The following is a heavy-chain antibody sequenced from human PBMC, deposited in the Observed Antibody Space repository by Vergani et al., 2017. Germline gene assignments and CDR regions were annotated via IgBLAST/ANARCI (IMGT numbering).Heavy chain of an antibody. Sequence: QLQLQESGPGLVKPSETLSLTCTVSGGSISSSSYYWGWIRQPPGKGLEWIGCIYYSGSTYYNPSLKSRVTISVDTSKNQFSMKLSSVTAADTAVYYCVRDYYGSGSYFTSPAAWGQGTTVTVSS. CDR2: IYYSGST. CDR3: VRDYYGSGSYFTSPAA. J-gene: IGHJ6*02. D-gene: IGHD3-10*01. CDR1: GGSISSSSYY. V-gene: IGHV4-39*02.